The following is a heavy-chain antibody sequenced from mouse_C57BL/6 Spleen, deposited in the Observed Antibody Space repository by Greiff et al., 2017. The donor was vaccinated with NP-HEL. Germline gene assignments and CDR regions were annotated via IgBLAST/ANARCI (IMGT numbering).Heavy chain of an antibody. CDR1: GYTFTSYW. V-gene: IGHV1-61*01. D-gene: IGHD1-1*01. Sequence: QVHVKQPGAELVRPGSSVKLSCKASGYTFTSYWMDWVKQRPGQGLEWIGNIYPSDSETHYNQKFKDKATLTVDKSSSTAYMQLSSLTSEDSAVYYCARSGHYYGSSQYYFDYWGQGTTLTVSS. CDR3: ARSGHYYGSSQYYFDY. CDR2: IYPSDSET. J-gene: IGHJ2*01.